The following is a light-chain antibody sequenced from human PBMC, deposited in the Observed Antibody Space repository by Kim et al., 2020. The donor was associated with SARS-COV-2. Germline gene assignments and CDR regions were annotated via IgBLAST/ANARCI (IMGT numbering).Light chain of an antibody. CDR2: WAS. Sequence: RATINCKSSQSVLSRSTNKNYLAWYQQKPGQPPKLLIYWASARESGVPDRFSGRGSGTDFTLTISSLQAEDVAVYYCQQYSNTPLTFGQGTKLEI. CDR1: QSVLSRSTNKNY. V-gene: IGKV4-1*01. J-gene: IGKJ2*01. CDR3: QQYSNTPLT.